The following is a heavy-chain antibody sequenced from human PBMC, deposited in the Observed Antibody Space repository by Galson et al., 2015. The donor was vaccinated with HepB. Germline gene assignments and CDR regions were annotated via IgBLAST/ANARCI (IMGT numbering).Heavy chain of an antibody. J-gene: IGHJ4*02. Sequence: SLRLSCAASGFTFSGSAIHWVRQASGKGPEWVGRIRSKANNYAASYVPSLKGRFSISRDDLKNMAYLHMKSLKTEDTAVYYCTRLRDLSGYSSRWGQGTLVTVSS. V-gene: IGHV3-73*01. CDR1: GFTFSGSA. CDR3: TRLRDLSGYSSR. D-gene: IGHD6-13*01. CDR2: IRSKANNYAA.